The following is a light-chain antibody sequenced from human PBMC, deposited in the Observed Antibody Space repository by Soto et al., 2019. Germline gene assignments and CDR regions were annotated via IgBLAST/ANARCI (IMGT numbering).Light chain of an antibody. CDR3: QQYNNWPLT. V-gene: IGKV3-15*01. CDR1: QSVSSK. Sequence: EIVMTQSPATLSVSPGARATLSCRASQSVSSKLAWYQQKPGQAPRLLIYGASTRATGIPARFSGSGSGTEFTLTIRSLQSEDFAVYYCQQYNNWPLTFGGGTKVEIK. J-gene: IGKJ4*01. CDR2: GAS.